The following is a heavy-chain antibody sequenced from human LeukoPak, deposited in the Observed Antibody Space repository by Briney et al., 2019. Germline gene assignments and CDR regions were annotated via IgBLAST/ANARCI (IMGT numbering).Heavy chain of an antibody. D-gene: IGHD3-10*01. CDR3: ARENVTMVRGGRPRRYGMDV. CDR1: GFTVSSNY. Sequence: PGGSLRLSCAASGFTVSSNYMSWVRQAPGKGLEWVSVIYSGGSTYYADSVKGRFTISRDNSKNTLYLQMNSLRAEDTAVYYCARENVTMVRGGRPRRYGMDVWGKGTTVTVSS. CDR2: IYSGGST. V-gene: IGHV3-53*01. J-gene: IGHJ6*04.